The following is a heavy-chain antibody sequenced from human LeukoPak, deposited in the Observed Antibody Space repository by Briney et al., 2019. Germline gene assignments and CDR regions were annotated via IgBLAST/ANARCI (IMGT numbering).Heavy chain of an antibody. V-gene: IGHV1-2*02. J-gene: IGHJ6*03. D-gene: IGHD2-2*01. Sequence: VASVKVSCKASGYTFTGYYMHWVRQAPGQGLEWMGWINPNSGGTNYAQKFQGRVTMTRDTSISTAYMELSRLRSDDTAVYYCARDPSAEQLPYYYYYYMDVWGKGTTVTVSS. CDR1: GYTFTGYY. CDR3: ARDPSAEQLPYYYYYYMDV. CDR2: INPNSGGT.